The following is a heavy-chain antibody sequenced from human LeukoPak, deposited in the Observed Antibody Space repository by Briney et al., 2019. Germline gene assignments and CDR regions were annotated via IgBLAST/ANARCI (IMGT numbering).Heavy chain of an antibody. CDR1: GFTFSRYA. V-gene: IGHV3-64*01. CDR3: ARPYYDSSGYYYYYFDY. Sequence: PGGSLRLSCAASGFTFSRYAMHWVRQAPGKGLEYVSAISRDGSSTYYANSVKGRFTISRDNSKNTLYLQMGSLRAEDMAVYYCARPYYDSSGYYYYYFDYWGQGTLVTVSS. J-gene: IGHJ4*02. D-gene: IGHD3-22*01. CDR2: ISRDGSST.